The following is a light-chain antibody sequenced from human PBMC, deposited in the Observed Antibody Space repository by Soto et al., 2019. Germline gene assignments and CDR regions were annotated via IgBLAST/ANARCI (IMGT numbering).Light chain of an antibody. CDR2: WAS. CDR1: QSVLHRSKRKNY. J-gene: IGKJ1*01. V-gene: IGKV4-1*01. Sequence: DIVVTQSPDSLAVSLGERTTINCRSSQSVLHRSKRKNYLAWYQQKAGQPPKLLISWASTRESGVPDRFGGSGSGTDFTLTISSLQAEDVATYYCQQYYSGRTFGQGTKAEI. CDR3: QQYYSGRT.